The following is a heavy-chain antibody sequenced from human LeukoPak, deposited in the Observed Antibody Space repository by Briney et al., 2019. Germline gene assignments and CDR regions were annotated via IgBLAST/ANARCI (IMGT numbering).Heavy chain of an antibody. D-gene: IGHD6-19*01. CDR1: GFTFSSYS. V-gene: IGHV3-21*01. Sequence: GGSLRLSCAASGFTFSSYSMNWVRQAPGKGLEWVSSISSTSSYTFYTDSVKGRFTISRGNAKNSLYLQMNSLRAEDTAVYYCARGESSGWYGDFDYWGQGTLVTVSS. CDR3: ARGESSGWYGDFDY. CDR2: ISSTSSYT. J-gene: IGHJ4*02.